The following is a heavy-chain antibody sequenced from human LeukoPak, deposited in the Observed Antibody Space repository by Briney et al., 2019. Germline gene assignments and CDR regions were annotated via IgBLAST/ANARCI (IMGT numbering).Heavy chain of an antibody. CDR1: GFTFNNYA. V-gene: IGHV3-23*01. D-gene: IGHD5-18*01. CDR2: ISGSDAGT. CDR3: ARRRGYSYGYRDADAFDI. Sequence: GGSLRLSCAASGFTFNNYAMSWVRQAPGKGLEWVSAISGSDAGTYYADSVKGRFTISRDNSKNTLYLQMNSLRAEDAAVYYCARRRGYSYGYRDADAFDIWGQGTMVTVSS. J-gene: IGHJ3*02.